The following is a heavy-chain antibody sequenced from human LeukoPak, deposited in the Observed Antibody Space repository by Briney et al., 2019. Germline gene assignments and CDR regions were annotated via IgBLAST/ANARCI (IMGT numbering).Heavy chain of an antibody. Sequence: SETLSLTCSVSGGFISSGGYYWSWIRQHPGKGLEWIGYIDNSGSTNYNPSLKSRVTISVDASKNQFSLKLSSVTAADTAMYYCARPFKRPSDAFDIWGQGTMVTVSS. V-gene: IGHV4-31*03. CDR1: GGFISSGGYY. J-gene: IGHJ3*02. CDR2: IDNSGST. CDR3: ARPFKRPSDAFDI.